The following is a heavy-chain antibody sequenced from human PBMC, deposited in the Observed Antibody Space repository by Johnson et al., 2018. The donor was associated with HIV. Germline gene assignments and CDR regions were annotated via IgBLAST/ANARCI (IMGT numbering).Heavy chain of an antibody. CDR2: ISWNRGRK. Sequence: VQLVESGGGVAQPGRSLRLSCAASGFTFDDYAMHWVRQAPGKGLEWVSGISWNRGRKGYADSVKGRFTISRDSAKNSLYLQMNSLRAEDTALYYCVRAQFLQWLFFDAFDIWGQGTMVTVSS. CDR1: GFTFDDYA. CDR3: VRAQFLQWLFFDAFDI. J-gene: IGHJ3*02. D-gene: IGHD3-3*01. V-gene: IGHV3-9*01.